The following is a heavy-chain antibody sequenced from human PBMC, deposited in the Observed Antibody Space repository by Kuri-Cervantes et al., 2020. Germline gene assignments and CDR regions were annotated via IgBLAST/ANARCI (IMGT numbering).Heavy chain of an antibody. J-gene: IGHJ5*02. Sequence: LRLSCAASGFTFDDYAMHWIRQPPGKGLEWIGYIYHSGSTYYNPSLKSRVTISVDRSKNQFSLKLSSVTAADTAVYYCARGAVFGVVGWFDPWGQGTLVTVSS. D-gene: IGHD3-3*01. CDR3: ARGAVFGVVGWFDP. CDR2: IYHSGST. V-gene: IGHV4-30-2*01. CDR1: GFTFDDYA.